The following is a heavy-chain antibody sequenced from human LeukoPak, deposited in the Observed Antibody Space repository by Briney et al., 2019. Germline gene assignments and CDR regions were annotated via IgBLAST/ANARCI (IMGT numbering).Heavy chain of an antibody. Sequence: GGSLRLSCAASGFTFNNYAMSWVRQAPGKGLEWVSAISGSGGSIYYADSVKGRSTISRDNSKNTLYLQMNSLRAEDTALYYCASLDYFDSSDYGDYWGQGTLVTVSS. D-gene: IGHD3-22*01. V-gene: IGHV3-23*01. J-gene: IGHJ4*02. CDR3: ASLDYFDSSDYGDY. CDR1: GFTFNNYA. CDR2: ISGSGGSI.